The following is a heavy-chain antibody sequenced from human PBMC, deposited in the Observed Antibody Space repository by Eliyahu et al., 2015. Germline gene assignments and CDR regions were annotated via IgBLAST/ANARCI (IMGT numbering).Heavy chain of an antibody. CDR1: GGSISSSSYY. D-gene: IGHD5-18*01. CDR3: ARDTAMVYYFDY. CDR2: IYYSGST. Sequence: QLQLQESGPGLVKPSETLSLTCTVSGGSISSSSYYWGWIRQPPGKGLXWIGSIYYSGSTYYNPSLKSRVTISVDTSKNQFSLKLSSVTAADTAVYYCARDTAMVYYFDYWGQGTLVTVSS. J-gene: IGHJ4*02. V-gene: IGHV4-39*07.